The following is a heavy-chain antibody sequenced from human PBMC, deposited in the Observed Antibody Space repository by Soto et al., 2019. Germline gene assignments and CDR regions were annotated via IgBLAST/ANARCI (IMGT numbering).Heavy chain of an antibody. CDR1: GFTFSSYA. Sequence: GGSLRLSCAASGFTFSSYAMSWVRQAPGKGLEWVSAINGSGGSTYYADSVKGRFTISRDNSKNTLYLQINSLRAEDTAVYYCANDVDIVVVPAAPNDAFDIWGQGTMVTVSS. CDR2: INGSGGST. J-gene: IGHJ3*02. D-gene: IGHD2-2*01. V-gene: IGHV3-23*01. CDR3: ANDVDIVVVPAAPNDAFDI.